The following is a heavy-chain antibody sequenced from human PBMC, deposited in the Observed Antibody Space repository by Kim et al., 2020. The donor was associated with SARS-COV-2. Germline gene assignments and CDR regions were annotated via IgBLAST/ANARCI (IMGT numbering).Heavy chain of an antibody. J-gene: IGHJ1*01. V-gene: IGHV3-30*02. Sequence: GRFTISRDNSKNTLYLQMNSLGAEDTAVYYCAKSGYSSNWYPTGDAYFQHWGQGTLVTVSS. CDR3: AKSGYSSNWYPTGDAYFQH. D-gene: IGHD6-13*01.